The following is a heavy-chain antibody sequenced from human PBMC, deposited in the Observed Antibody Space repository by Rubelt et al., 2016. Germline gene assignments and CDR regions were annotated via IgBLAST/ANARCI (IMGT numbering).Heavy chain of an antibody. CDR3: AGRDLFDY. CDR2: ITSTSSKV. D-gene: IGHD5-24*01. J-gene: IGHJ4*02. V-gene: IGHV3-48*04. CDR1: GFTFSSYN. Sequence: EVQLVESGGGLVQPGGSLRLSCAASGFTFSSYNMNWVRQAPGKGLEWVSYITSTSSKVHYADSVKGRFTISRDTAKNSLYLQMNSLRAEDTAVYYCAGRDLFDYWGQGTLVTVSS.